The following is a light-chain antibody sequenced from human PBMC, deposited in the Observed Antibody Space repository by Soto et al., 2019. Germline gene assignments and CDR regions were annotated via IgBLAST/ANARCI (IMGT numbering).Light chain of an antibody. CDR2: LGS. CDR3: MQALQSPPT. V-gene: IGKV2-28*01. Sequence: DIVMTQSPLSLPVTPGEPTSISCRSSQSLLDSNGYNYLDWYLQKSGQSPQLLIYLGSNRASGVPARFSGSGSGTDFTLKISRVEAEDVGVYYCMQALQSPPTFGQGTKVEIK. CDR1: QSLLDSNGYNY. J-gene: IGKJ1*01.